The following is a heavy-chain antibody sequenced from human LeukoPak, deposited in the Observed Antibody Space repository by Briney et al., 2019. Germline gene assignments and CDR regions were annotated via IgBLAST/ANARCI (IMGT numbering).Heavy chain of an antibody. Sequence: ASVKVSCKASGYTFTSYDINWVRQATGQGLEWMGWMNANSGNTGYAQKLQGRVTLTRNTSISTAYMELSSLRSEDTAVYYCARERWGRKLDYWGQGTLVTVSS. D-gene: IGHD7-27*01. CDR1: GYTFTSYD. CDR3: ARERWGRKLDY. J-gene: IGHJ4*02. V-gene: IGHV1-8*01. CDR2: MNANSGNT.